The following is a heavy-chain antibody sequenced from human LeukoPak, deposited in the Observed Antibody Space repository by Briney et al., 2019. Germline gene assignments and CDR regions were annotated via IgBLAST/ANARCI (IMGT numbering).Heavy chain of an antibody. CDR1: GGSISSYY. CDR3: ARDARGWSGFDY. Sequence: WETLSLTCSVSGGSISSYYWSWIRQPAGKGREWIGRIYTTGNTDYNPSLKSRVTMSVDTSKNQFSLTLSSVTAADTAVYYCARDARGWSGFDYWGQGTLVTVSS. CDR2: IYTTGNT. J-gene: IGHJ4*02. D-gene: IGHD3-3*01. V-gene: IGHV4-4*07.